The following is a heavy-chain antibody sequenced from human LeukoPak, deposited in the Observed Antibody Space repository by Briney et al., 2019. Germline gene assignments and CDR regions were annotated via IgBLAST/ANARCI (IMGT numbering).Heavy chain of an antibody. Sequence: SETLSLTCAVSGYSISSGYYWGWIRQPPGKGLEWIGSIYHSESTYYNPSLKSRVTISVDTSKNHFSLRLSSVTAADTAVYYCAREADGFTLTDYWGQGTLVTVSS. CDR3: AREADGFTLTDY. V-gene: IGHV4-38-2*02. CDR2: IYHSEST. J-gene: IGHJ4*02. D-gene: IGHD4-17*01. CDR1: GYSISSGYY.